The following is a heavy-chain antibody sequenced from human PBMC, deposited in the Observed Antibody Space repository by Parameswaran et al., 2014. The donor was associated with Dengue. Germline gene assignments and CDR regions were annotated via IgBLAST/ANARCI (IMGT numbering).Heavy chain of an antibody. D-gene: IGHD3-22*01. CDR2: ISSSGDLI. CDR3: AAEDYFDNSGFHDYFDC. V-gene: IGHV3-21*01. Sequence: VRQAPGRGWEWVSSISSSGDLIFYADSVKGRFTISRDNAKNSLYLQMNSLRAEDRAVYYCAAEDYFDNSGFHDYFDCWGQGTLVTVSS. J-gene: IGHJ4*02.